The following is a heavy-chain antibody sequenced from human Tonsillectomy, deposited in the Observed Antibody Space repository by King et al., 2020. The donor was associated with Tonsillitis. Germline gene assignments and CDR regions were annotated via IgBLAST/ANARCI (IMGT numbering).Heavy chain of an antibody. CDR1: GFNFSTFG. D-gene: IGHD2-15*01. CDR2: ISYDGSHK. Sequence: VQLVESGGGVVQPGRALRLSCGASGFNFSTFGMHWVRQAPGRGLEWVALISYDGSHKYYADSVKGRFTISRDNSKHTLYLRMNFLRAEDTAMYYCVRGGDIIVGDEYYYYGMDVWGRGTTVAVSS. CDR3: VRGGDIIVGDEYYYYGMDV. V-gene: IGHV3-33*05. J-gene: IGHJ6*02.